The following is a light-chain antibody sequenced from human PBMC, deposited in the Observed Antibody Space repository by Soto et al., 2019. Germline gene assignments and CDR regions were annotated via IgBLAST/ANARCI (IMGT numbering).Light chain of an antibody. J-gene: IGLJ1*01. V-gene: IGLV2-14*03. CDR3: NSFTTTNPYV. CDR2: DVS. Sequence: QSALTHPASVSGSPGQSITISCTGASSNVGGFDHVSWYQQHPGKVPRLLIYDVSSRPSGVSDRFSGSKSGNTASLTISGLQAEDEADYYCNSFTTTNPYVFGTGTKVTVL. CDR1: SSNVGGFDH.